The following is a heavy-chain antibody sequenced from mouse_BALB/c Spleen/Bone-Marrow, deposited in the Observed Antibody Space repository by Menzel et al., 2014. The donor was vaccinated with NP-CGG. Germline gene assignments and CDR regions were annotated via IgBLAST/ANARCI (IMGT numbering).Heavy chain of an antibody. CDR3: ARSGKGAMDY. CDR1: GHVLSTYW. CDR2: IYPGDGDT. J-gene: IGHJ4*01. Sequence: QVQLQQSGAELVRPGSSVKISCKASGHVLSTYWMNWVKQRPGQGLERIGQIYPGDGDTNYNGKFKDKVILTADKSSSTAYMQLSSLTSEDSAVYFCARSGKGAMDYWGQGTSVTVSS. D-gene: IGHD2-1*01. V-gene: IGHV1-80*01.